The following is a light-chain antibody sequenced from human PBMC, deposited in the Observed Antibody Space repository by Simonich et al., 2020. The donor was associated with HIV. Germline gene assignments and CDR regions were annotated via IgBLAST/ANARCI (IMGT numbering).Light chain of an antibody. CDR2: GAS. V-gene: IGKV3-15*01. CDR3: QQYNKWPPWT. CDR1: QSVSSN. J-gene: IGKJ1*01. Sequence: EIVLTQSPGTLSLSPGERATLSCRASQSVSSNLAWYQQKPGQAPRLLMYGASPRATVIPARFSGSGSGTEFTLTISSMQSEDLAVYYCQQYNKWPPWTFGQGTKVEIK.